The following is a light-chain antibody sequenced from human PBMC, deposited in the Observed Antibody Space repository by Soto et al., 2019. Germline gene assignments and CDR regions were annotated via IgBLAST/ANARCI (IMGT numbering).Light chain of an antibody. CDR2: GAS. CDR3: QQYNSWPYT. V-gene: IGKV3-15*01. J-gene: IGKJ2*01. CDR1: QNISAN. Sequence: IVMTQSPATLSVSPGERATLSCRASQNISANLAWYQQKPGQAPRFLIFGASTRATGIPPRFRGSGSGTEFTLPISSLQSEDFAVYYCQQYNSWPYTFGQGTKLEIK.